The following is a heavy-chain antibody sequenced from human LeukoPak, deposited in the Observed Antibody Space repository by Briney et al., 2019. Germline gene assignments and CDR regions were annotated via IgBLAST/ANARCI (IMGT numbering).Heavy chain of an antibody. CDR3: ARDRDYGDYNTQDLFVY. Sequence: ASVTVSCTASGYTFTNFGISWVRQAPRQGLEWMGWISAYNGNTNYAQRLQGRVTMTTDTSTSTAYMELRSLRSDDTAVYYCARDRDYGDYNTQDLFVYWGQGTLVTVSS. CDR1: GYTFTNFG. CDR2: ISAYNGNT. J-gene: IGHJ4*02. V-gene: IGHV1-18*01. D-gene: IGHD4-17*01.